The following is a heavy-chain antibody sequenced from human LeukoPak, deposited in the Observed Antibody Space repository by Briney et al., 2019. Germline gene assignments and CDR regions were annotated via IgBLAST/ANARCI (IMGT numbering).Heavy chain of an antibody. D-gene: IGHD3-22*01. J-gene: IGHJ4*02. CDR3: AKRGVVIRVILVGFHKEAYYFDS. CDR2: ISGSGGGT. CDR1: GFTFSNYP. Sequence: PGGSLRLSCAASGFTFSNYPMTWVRQAPGKGLEWVAGISGSGGGTNYADSVKGRFTISRDNPKNTLYLQMNSLRAEDTAVYFCAKRGVVIRVILVGFHKEAYYFDSWGQGALVTVSS. V-gene: IGHV3-23*01.